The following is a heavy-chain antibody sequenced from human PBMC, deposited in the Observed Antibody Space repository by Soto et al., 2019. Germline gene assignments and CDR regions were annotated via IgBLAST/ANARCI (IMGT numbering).Heavy chain of an antibody. V-gene: IGHV4-59*08. CDR1: GDCISSYY. Sequence: PSETLSLSCTACGDCISSYYWSWIRKPPGKGLEWIGYIYYNGSTNYNPSLKSRVTISVDTSKNQFSLKLSSVTAADTAVYYCARQIWVLWFGELKYYYYSYMDVWRKRTTVTVFS. J-gene: IGHJ6*03. CDR2: IYYNGST. CDR3: ARQIWVLWFGELKYYYYSYMDV. D-gene: IGHD3-10*01.